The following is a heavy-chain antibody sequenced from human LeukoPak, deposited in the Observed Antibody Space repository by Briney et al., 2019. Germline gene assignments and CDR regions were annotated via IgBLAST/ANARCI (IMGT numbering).Heavy chain of an antibody. Sequence: GGSLRLSCVASGFTFDTYWMHWVRQAPGKGLVWVSRIHRDGNNINYADFVQGRFTVPRDNAKNSLYLQMNSLRAEDTAVYYCARVGSYYDMDVWGQGTTVTVSS. V-gene: IGHV3-74*01. CDR2: IHRDGNNI. CDR1: GFTFDTYW. D-gene: IGHD3-10*01. CDR3: ARVGSYYDMDV. J-gene: IGHJ6*02.